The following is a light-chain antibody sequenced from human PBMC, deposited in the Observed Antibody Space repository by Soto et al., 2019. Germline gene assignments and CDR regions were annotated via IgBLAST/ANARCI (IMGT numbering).Light chain of an antibody. CDR3: SSYTSSSTYV. J-gene: IGLJ1*01. CDR2: DVS. Sequence: QSALTQPASVSGSPGQSITISCTGTSSDVGGYNYVSWYQQHPGKAPKLMIYDVSNRPSGVSNRFSGSKSGNTAPLTISGLQAEDEPDYYCSSYTSSSTYVFGTRTKLTVL. CDR1: SSDVGGYNY. V-gene: IGLV2-14*01.